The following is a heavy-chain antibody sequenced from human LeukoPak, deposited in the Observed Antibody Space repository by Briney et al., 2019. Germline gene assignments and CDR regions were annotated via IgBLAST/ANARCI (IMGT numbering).Heavy chain of an antibody. CDR2: VSTGSGT. CDR1: GFTFSSYW. CDR3: TRKTPGRAPFDY. J-gene: IGHJ4*02. Sequence: AGGSLRLSCAASGFTFSSYWMHWVRQAPGQGLKWVSAVSTGSGTYYADSVRGRFTISRDNSKNTLYLQMDSLRAEDTAIYYCTRKTPGRAPFDYWGQGTLVTVSS. V-gene: IGHV3-23*01. D-gene: IGHD2-15*01.